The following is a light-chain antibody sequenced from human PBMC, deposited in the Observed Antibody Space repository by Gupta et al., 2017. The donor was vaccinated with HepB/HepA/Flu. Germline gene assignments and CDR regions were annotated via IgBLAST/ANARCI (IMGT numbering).Light chain of an antibody. J-gene: IGKJ1*01. Sequence: DIHTTQSPSSLSASVGDRVTITCRASQSISSYLNWYQQKPGTAPKLLIYAASSLQSGVPSMFSGSGSGTDFTLTISSLQPEDFATYYCQQSYSTPWTFGQGTKVEIK. CDR1: QSISSY. CDR3: QQSYSTPWT. CDR2: AAS. V-gene: IGKV1-39*01.